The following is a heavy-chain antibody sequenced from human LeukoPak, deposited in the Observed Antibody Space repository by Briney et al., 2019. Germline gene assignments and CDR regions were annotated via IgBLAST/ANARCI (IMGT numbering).Heavy chain of an antibody. CDR1: GFTFSSYG. D-gene: IGHD4-23*01. V-gene: IGHV3-30*03. Sequence: PGRSLRLCCAASGFTFSSYGMHWVRQAPGKGLEWVAVISYDGSNKYYADSVKGRFTISRDNSKNTLYLQMNSLRAEDTAVYYCAALGYGGIDYWGQGTLVTVSS. J-gene: IGHJ4*02. CDR3: AALGYGGIDY. CDR2: ISYDGSNK.